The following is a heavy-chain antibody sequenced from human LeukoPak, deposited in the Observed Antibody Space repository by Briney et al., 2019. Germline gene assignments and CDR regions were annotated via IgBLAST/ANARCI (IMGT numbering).Heavy chain of an antibody. V-gene: IGHV3-21*01. CDR3: ARNAPGIAAAVNY. CDR2: ISSSSSYI. Sequence: GGSLRLSCAASGFTFSSYSMNWVRQAPGKGLEWVSSISSSSSYIYYADSVKGRFTTSRDNAKNSLYLQMNSLRAEDTAVYYCARNAPGIAAAVNYWGQGTLVTVSS. J-gene: IGHJ4*02. CDR1: GFTFSSYS. D-gene: IGHD6-13*01.